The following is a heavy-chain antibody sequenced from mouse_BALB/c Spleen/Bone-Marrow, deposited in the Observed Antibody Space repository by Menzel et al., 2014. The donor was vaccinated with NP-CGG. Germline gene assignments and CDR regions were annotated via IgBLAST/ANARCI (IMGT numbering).Heavy chain of an antibody. J-gene: IGHJ3*01. CDR3: ARNGNNGAWFAY. Sequence: VQLQQSGAELVKPGASVTLSCTASGFNIKDTYMHWVKQRPEQGLEWIGRIDPANGNTKYDPKFQGKATITADTSSNTAYLQLSSLTSEDTAVYYCARNGNNGAWFAYWAQGPLVTVSA. CDR1: GFNIKDTY. V-gene: IGHV14-3*02. CDR2: IDPANGNT. D-gene: IGHD2-1*01.